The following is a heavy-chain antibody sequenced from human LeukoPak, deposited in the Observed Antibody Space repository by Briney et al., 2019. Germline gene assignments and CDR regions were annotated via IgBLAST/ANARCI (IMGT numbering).Heavy chain of an antibody. Sequence: ASVKVSCKASGYTFTGYYMHWVRQAPGQGLEWMGWINPNSGGTNYAQKFQGRVTMTRDTSISTAYMELSRLRSDDTAVYYCASCYYDILTGSPNTYYDCCMDVWGQGTTVTVSS. CDR2: INPNSGGT. D-gene: IGHD3-9*01. J-gene: IGHJ6*02. CDR1: GYTFTGYY. V-gene: IGHV1-2*02. CDR3: ASCYYDILTGSPNTYYDCCMDV.